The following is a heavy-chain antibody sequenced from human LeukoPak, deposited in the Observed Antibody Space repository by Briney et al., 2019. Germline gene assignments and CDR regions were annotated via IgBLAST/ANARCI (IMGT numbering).Heavy chain of an antibody. V-gene: IGHV4-59*08. J-gene: IGHJ4*02. D-gene: IGHD3-10*01. CDR3: ARRRAVPGHYYFDY. CDR2: VYYSGSS. Sequence: SETLSLTCTISGGSISGYYWSWIRRPPGKGLEWTGYVYYSGSSKYNPSLNSRVTISSDTSKKQLSLKVTSVTAADTAVYYCARRRAVPGHYYFDYWGQGILVTVSS. CDR1: GGSISGYY.